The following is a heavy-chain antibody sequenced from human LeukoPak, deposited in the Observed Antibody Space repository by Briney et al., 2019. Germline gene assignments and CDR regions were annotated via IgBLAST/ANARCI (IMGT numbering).Heavy chain of an antibody. D-gene: IGHD3-22*01. J-gene: IGHJ4*02. CDR1: GISFSNYW. V-gene: IGHV3-7*01. CDR3: ARKDSSPRTFDY. CDR2: IKEDGSEK. Sequence: GGSLRLSCAASGISFSNYWISWVRQAPGKGLEWVANIKEDGSEKNYVDSVKGRFTISRDNAKNSLYLQMNSLRAEDTAVYYCARKDSSPRTFDYWGQGTLVTVSS.